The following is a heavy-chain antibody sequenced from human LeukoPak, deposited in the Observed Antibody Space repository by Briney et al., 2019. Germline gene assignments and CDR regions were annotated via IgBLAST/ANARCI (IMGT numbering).Heavy chain of an antibody. V-gene: IGHV3-23*01. CDR2: ISGTYITT. CDR1: GFTFRDSA. Sequence: GGSLRLSCAASGFTFRDSAMSWVRQAPGKGLEWVSAISGTYITTYYADSVKGRFTISRDNPKNMLYLQMNSLKTEDTAVYYCGIKYSYGLGYMDVWGKGTTVTISS. CDR3: GIKYSYGLGYMDV. D-gene: IGHD5-18*01. J-gene: IGHJ6*03.